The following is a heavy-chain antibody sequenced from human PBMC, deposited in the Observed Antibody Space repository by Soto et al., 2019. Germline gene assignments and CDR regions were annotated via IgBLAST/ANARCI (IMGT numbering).Heavy chain of an antibody. J-gene: IGHJ6*02. CDR1: GYIFVNYG. CDR2: ISPYTGNT. D-gene: IGHD3-16*01. CDR3: VMVDNYVTPTPQDV. Sequence: QVQLMQSGDEVKKPGASVKVSCKASGYIFVNYGIAWVRQAPGQGLEWMGWISPYTGNTHSATKVQGRLTMTTDTSTSTAYMDLGSLTSDDMAVYYCVMVDNYVTPTPQDVWGQGTTVTVSS. V-gene: IGHV1-18*03.